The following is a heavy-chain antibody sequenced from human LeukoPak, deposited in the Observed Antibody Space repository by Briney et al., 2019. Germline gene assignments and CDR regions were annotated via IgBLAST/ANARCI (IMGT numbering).Heavy chain of an antibody. CDR2: ISGSGGST. D-gene: IGHD3-22*01. J-gene: IGHJ4*02. V-gene: IGHV3-23*01. Sequence: GGSLRLSCAASGFTFSSYAMSWVRQAPGKGLEWVSAISGSGGSTYYADSVKGRFTISRDNSKNTLYLQMNSLRAEDTAVYYCAKDDVPYDSSGYYPNAFDYWGQGTLVTVSS. CDR3: AKDDVPYDSSGYYPNAFDY. CDR1: GFTFSSYA.